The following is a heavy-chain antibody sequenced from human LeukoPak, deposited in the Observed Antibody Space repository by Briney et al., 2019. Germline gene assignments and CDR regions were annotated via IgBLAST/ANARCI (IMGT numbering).Heavy chain of an antibody. Sequence: GGSLRLSCAASGFTFSDYYMSWIRQAPGKGLEWVSYISSSSGYTNYADSVKGRFTISRDNAKNSLYLQMNSLRAEDTAVYYCARDKDFGFDYWGQGTLVTVSS. V-gene: IGHV3-11*05. CDR1: GFTFSDYY. CDR3: ARDKDFGFDY. D-gene: IGHD3-10*01. CDR2: ISSSSGYT. J-gene: IGHJ4*02.